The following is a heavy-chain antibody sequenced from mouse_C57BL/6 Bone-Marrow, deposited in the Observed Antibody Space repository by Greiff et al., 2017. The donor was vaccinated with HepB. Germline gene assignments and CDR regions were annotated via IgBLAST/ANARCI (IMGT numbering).Heavy chain of an antibody. Sequence: EVQLKQSGPELVKPGASVKISCKASGYSFTDYNMNSVKQSNGKSLEWIGVINPNYGTTSYNQKFKGKATLTVDKSSSTAYMQHNSLTSEDSAVYYGARSFITTVAPYAVDDCSQGTSVTVSS. CDR1: GYSFTDYN. D-gene: IGHD1-1*01. CDR3: ARSFITTVAPYAVDD. CDR2: INPNYGTT. J-gene: IGHJ4*01. V-gene: IGHV1-39*01.